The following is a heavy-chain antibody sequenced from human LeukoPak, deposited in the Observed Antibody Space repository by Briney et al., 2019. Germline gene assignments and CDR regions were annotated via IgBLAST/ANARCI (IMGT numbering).Heavy chain of an antibody. J-gene: IGHJ6*02. Sequence: SSETLSLTCTVSGGSISGYYWSWIRQPPGRGLEWIAYIHYSGSTHYNPSLKSRVTISVDTSKNQISLNLRSLTAADTAMYYCARHLYGSGSGYYGMDVWGQGTTVTVSS. CDR2: IHYSGST. CDR1: GGSISGYY. CDR3: ARHLYGSGSGYYGMDV. D-gene: IGHD3-10*01. V-gene: IGHV4-59*08.